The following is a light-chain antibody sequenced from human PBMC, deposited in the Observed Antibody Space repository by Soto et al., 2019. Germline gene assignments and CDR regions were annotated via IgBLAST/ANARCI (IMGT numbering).Light chain of an antibody. CDR3: QQLNSYPHT. V-gene: IGKV1-9*01. CDR1: QGISSY. Sequence: DIQLTQSPSFLSASVGDRVTITCRASQGISSYLAWYQQKPGKAPKLLIYAASTLQSGVPSRLSGSGSGTEFTLTISSLQPEDFATYYCQQLNSYPHTCGQWTKLEIK. CDR2: AAS. J-gene: IGKJ2*01.